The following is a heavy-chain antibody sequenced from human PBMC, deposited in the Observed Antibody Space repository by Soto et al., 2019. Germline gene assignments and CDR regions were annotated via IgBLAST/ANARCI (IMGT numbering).Heavy chain of an antibody. CDR3: ASRDPGTSVDY. CDR1: GGSFTSNNW. CDR2: IYRTGST. V-gene: IGHV4-4*02. D-gene: IGHD1-7*01. Sequence: QVQLQESGPGLVKPSGTLSLTCAVSGGSFTSNNWWTWVRQPPGQGLDWIGEIYRTGSTNYNPSLTSRVTISLDKAENQHTLKVTSLTAADTAVYYCASRDPGTSVDYWGQGTLVTVSS. J-gene: IGHJ4*02.